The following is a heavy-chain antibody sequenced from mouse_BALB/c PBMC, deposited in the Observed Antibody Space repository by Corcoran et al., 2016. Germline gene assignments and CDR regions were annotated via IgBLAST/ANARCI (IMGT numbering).Heavy chain of an antibody. D-gene: IGHD1-1*01. Sequence: EVQLQQAGPELVKPGASMKISCKSSGYSFNGYTMNWVKQSHGKNLEWIGLINPYNGGTSYNQKFKGKATLTVDKSSSTAYMELLSLTSEDSAVYYCARDYDGSSDVFAYWGQGILVTVSA. CDR2: INPYNGGT. V-gene: IGHV1-18*01. CDR1: GYSFNGYT. CDR3: ARDYDGSSDVFAY. J-gene: IGHJ3*01.